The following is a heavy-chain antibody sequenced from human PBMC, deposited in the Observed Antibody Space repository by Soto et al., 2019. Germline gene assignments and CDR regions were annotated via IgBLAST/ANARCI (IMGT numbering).Heavy chain of an antibody. Sequence: GGALGLSCAASGFTVSHYGSHWGRQAPGKGLEWLAVISYDGSNKHYADSVKGRFTVSRDNSKNTLYLQMNSLRAEDTAVYFCARYSGKYQGPIDYWGQGTLVTVYS. V-gene: IGHV3-30*03. CDR1: GFTVSHYG. CDR2: ISYDGSNK. D-gene: IGHD1-26*01. J-gene: IGHJ4*02. CDR3: ARYSGKYQGPIDY.